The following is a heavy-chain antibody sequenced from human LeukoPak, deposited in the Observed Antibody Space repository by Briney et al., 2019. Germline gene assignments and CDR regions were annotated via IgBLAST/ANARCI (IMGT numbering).Heavy chain of an antibody. CDR2: ICGGGVST. D-gene: IGHD3-22*01. Sequence: GGSLRLSCAASGFTFTSYAMSCVRQAPGEGLEWVSAICGGGVSTYYADSVKGRFTISRDNSKNTLYLQMNSLRAEDTAVYYCTRPYYYESSCLIDYWGQGTLVTVSS. V-gene: IGHV3-23*01. J-gene: IGHJ4*02. CDR1: GFTFTSYA. CDR3: TRPYYYESSCLIDY.